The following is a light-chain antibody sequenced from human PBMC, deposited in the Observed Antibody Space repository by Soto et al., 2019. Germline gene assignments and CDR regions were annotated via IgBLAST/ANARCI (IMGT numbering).Light chain of an antibody. CDR3: QQYGSSART. V-gene: IGKV3-20*01. J-gene: IGKJ2*02. CDR2: GAT. Sequence: DIALTQSPGTLSLSPGDRAILSCRASQSVNSSSLASYQQRPGQAPRLLIYGATIMDTGIPDKFSGSGSGTEFTLTISRLQPEDFAVYYCQQYGSSARTFGQGTKLEIK. CDR1: QSVNSSS.